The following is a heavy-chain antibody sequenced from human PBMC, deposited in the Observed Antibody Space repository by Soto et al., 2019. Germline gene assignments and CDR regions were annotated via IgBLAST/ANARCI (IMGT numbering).Heavy chain of an antibody. D-gene: IGHD2-15*01. CDR2: ILYDGTNK. J-gene: IGHJ4*02. CDR3: VRDEARPQPLLH. Sequence: RLSCAASGFNFGNYAFHWVRQTPDRGLEWVTVILYDGTNKEYADSVKGRFTMSRDNSKSTVYLQMNSLRPEDTALYYGVRDEARPQPLLHWGQGILVTVSS. CDR1: GFNFGNYA. V-gene: IGHV3-30-3*01.